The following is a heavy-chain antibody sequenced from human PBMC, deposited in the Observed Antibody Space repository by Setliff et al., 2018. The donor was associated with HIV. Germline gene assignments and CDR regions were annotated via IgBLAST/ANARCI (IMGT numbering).Heavy chain of an antibody. CDR3: ARLTTTYYYDSSAYYHPV. V-gene: IGHV4-39*01. D-gene: IGHD3-22*01. CDR2: IHYNDGKT. Sequence: PSETLSLTCTVSGDSITNSMHYWSWIRQPPGKGLEFIGSIHYNDGKTYYNAALRSRVTISADTSKNQFSLKLSSVTAADTAVFYCARLTTTYYYDSSAYYHPVWGQGTLVTVSS. J-gene: IGHJ4*02. CDR1: GDSITNSMHY.